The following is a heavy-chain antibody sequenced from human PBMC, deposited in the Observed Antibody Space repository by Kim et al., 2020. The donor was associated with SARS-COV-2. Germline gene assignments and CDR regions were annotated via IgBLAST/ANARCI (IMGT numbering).Heavy chain of an antibody. CDR2: ISAYNGNT. J-gene: IGHJ4*02. CDR1: GYTFTSYG. Sequence: ASVKVSCKASGYTFTSYGISWVRQAPGQGLEWMGWISAYNGNTNYAQKLQGRVTMTTDTSTSTAHMELRSLRSDDTAVYYCARAGDTYYYDSSGYSPYFDYWGQGTLVTVSS. V-gene: IGHV1-18*01. D-gene: IGHD3-22*01. CDR3: ARAGDTYYYDSSGYSPYFDY.